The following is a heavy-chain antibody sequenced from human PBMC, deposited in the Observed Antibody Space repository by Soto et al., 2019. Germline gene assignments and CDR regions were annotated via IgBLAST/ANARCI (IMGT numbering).Heavy chain of an antibody. V-gene: IGHV4-4*02. D-gene: IGHD3-16*01. CDR2: IYHSGST. CDR1: GASISSGNW. Sequence: PSETLSLTCAVSGASISSGNWWSWVRQSPGKGLEWIGEIYHSGSTNHNPSLKSRVIISVDKSRNQFSLKLSSVTAADTAVYFCASHRGNTFGPYDDWGQGALVTVSS. J-gene: IGHJ4*02. CDR3: ASHRGNTFGPYDD.